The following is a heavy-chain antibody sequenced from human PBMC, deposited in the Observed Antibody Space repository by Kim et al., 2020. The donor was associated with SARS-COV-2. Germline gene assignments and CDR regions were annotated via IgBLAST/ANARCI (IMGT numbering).Heavy chain of an antibody. V-gene: IGHV5-51*01. Sequence: GESLKISCKGSGYSFTSYWIGWVRQMPGKGLEWMGIIYPGDSDTRYSPSFQGQVTISADKSISTAYLQWSSLKASDTAMYYCARLGGITVTDPYYYGMDVWGQGTTVTVSS. CDR1: GYSFTSYW. CDR3: ARLGGITVTDPYYYGMDV. CDR2: IYPGDSDT. J-gene: IGHJ6*02. D-gene: IGHD4-17*01.